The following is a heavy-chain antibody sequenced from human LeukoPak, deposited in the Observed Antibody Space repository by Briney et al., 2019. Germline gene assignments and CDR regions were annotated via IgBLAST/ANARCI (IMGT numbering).Heavy chain of an antibody. CDR3: ARARESMRTAGSFFDF. CDR1: GDSISSGDYS. Sequence: SQTLSLTCGVSGDSISSGDYSWSWIRQPPGNGLEWIGYIYHSGHTNYNPSLKSRISISVDRSKNQFSLKLRSVTAADTAVYYCARARESMRTAGSFFDFWGQGILVTVSS. D-gene: IGHD6-19*01. V-gene: IGHV4-30-2*01. CDR2: IYHSGHT. J-gene: IGHJ4*02.